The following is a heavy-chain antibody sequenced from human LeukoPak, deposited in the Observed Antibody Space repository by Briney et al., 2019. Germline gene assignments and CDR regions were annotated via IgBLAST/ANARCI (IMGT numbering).Heavy chain of an antibody. CDR2: MKEDGSDQ. J-gene: IGHJ4*02. D-gene: IGHD2-15*01. Sequence: LXLSXAXSGFRXXXYWMSWVRQAPGXGLEWVAKMKEDGSDQYYVDSVKGRFTISRDNAKNSVYLQMNSLRREDTAVYYCARDCSGDSCYGFWGQGTLVTVSS. V-gene: IGHV3-7*01. CDR3: ARDCSGDSCYGF. CDR1: GFRXXXYW.